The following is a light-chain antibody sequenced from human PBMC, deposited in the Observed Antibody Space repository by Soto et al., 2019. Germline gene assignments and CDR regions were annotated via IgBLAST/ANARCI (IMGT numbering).Light chain of an antibody. CDR3: QQSSTTPYT. CDR2: IAS. CDR1: QHIDTF. J-gene: IGKJ2*01. V-gene: IGKV1-39*01. Sequence: EIQMTQSPLSLSASVGDRVTITCRASQHIDTFLVWYQVKPGKAPKLLIQIASSLHSGVPSRFSGGGFGTSFTLTISSLQPEDFATYYCQQSSTTPYTFGQGTKVDI.